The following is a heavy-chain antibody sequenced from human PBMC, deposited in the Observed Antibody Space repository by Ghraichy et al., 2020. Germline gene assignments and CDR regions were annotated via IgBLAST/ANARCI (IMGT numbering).Heavy chain of an antibody. CDR3: ARDRALSEYSSSSSFDY. CDR1: GFTFSSYA. CDR2: ISGSGGST. D-gene: IGHD6-6*01. J-gene: IGHJ4*02. Sequence: GESLRLSCAASGFTFSSYATSWVRQAPGKGLEWVSAISGSGGSTYYADSVKGRFTISRDNAKNSLYLQMNSLRAEDTAVYYCARDRALSEYSSSSSFDYWGQGTLVTVSS. V-gene: IGHV3-23*01.